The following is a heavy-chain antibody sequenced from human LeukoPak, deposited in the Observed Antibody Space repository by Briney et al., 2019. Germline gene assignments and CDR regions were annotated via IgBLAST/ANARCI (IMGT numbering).Heavy chain of an antibody. CDR2: ISATDGST. CDR3: AKDPLAAADPNWFDP. J-gene: IGHJ5*02. Sequence: GGSLRLSCAASRFTFSSYAMSWVRQAPGKGLEWVSVISATDGSTYYADSVKGRFTISRDNSKNTLYLHMNSLRAEDTAVYYCAKDPLAAADPNWFDPWGQGTLVTVSS. CDR1: RFTFSSYA. V-gene: IGHV3-23*01. D-gene: IGHD6-25*01.